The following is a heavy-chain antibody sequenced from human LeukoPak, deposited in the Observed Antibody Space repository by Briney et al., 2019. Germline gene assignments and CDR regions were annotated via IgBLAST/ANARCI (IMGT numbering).Heavy chain of an antibody. Sequence: GASVKVSCKASGYTFTSYGISWVRQAPGQGLEWMGWINPNSGGTNYAQKFQGRVTMTRDTSISTAYMELSRLRSDDTAVYYCARVSWFGELYPPHFDYWGQGTLVTVSS. CDR2: INPNSGGT. CDR3: ARVSWFGELYPPHFDY. D-gene: IGHD3-10*01. V-gene: IGHV1-2*02. CDR1: GYTFTSYG. J-gene: IGHJ4*02.